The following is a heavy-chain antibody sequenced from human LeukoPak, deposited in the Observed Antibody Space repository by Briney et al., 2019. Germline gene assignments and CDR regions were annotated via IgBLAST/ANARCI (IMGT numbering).Heavy chain of an antibody. Sequence: ASVMVSCKASGYTFTGYYIHWVRPAPGQGLEWMGWINPNSGGTNYAQKFQGRVTMTRDTSISTAYMELSRLRSDDTAVYYCARAAAGQQQLGLDYWGQGTLVTLSS. J-gene: IGHJ4*02. CDR1: GYTFTGYY. D-gene: IGHD6-13*01. CDR3: ARAAAGQQQLGLDY. CDR2: INPNSGGT. V-gene: IGHV1-2*02.